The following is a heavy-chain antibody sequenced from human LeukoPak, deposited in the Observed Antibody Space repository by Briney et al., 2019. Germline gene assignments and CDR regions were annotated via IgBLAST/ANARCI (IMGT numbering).Heavy chain of an antibody. V-gene: IGHV3-30*18. D-gene: IGHD2-21*02. Sequence: GRSLGLSCAASGFTFSNSDMFWVRQAPGKGLEWVALISYDGSERYYADSVKGRFTVSRDNSKNSLDLQMNSLRAEDTAVYYCAKGMTAGGRLYYFDYWGQGALVTVSS. CDR1: GFTFSNSD. J-gene: IGHJ4*02. CDR2: ISYDGSER. CDR3: AKGMTAGGRLYYFDY.